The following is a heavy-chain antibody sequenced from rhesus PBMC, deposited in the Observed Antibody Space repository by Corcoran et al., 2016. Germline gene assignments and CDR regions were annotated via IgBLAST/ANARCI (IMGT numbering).Heavy chain of an antibody. CDR3: ARASRIDY. CDR1: GGSISGYY. Sequence: QVQLQESGPGLVKPSETLSLTCAVSGGSISGYYWSWIRQPPGEGLEWIGRIYGSGGRTDYNPSLKVRVPISPDTSKNQFSLKLSSVTAADTAVYYCARASRIDYWGQGVLVTVSS. J-gene: IGHJ4*01. V-gene: IGHV4-160*01. CDR2: IYGSGGRT.